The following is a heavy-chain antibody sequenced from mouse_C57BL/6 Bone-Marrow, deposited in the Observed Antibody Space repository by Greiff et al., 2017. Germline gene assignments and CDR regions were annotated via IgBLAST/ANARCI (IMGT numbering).Heavy chain of an antibody. Sequence: VKLLESGPGLVQPSQSLSITCAVSGFSLTSYGVNWVRQSPGKGLAWLGEIWRGDSTDDNAAFISRLSSSKNNSKSQGFFKMNRLQADDTDIYYCAKDSSGYVGSYAMDYWGQGTSVTVSS. CDR2: IWRGDST. CDR3: AKDSSGYVGSYAMDY. J-gene: IGHJ4*01. CDR1: GFSLTSYG. V-gene: IGHV2-2*01. D-gene: IGHD3-2*02.